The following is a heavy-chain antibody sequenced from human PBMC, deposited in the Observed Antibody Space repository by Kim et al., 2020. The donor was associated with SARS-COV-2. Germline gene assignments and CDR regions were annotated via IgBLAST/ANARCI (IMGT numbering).Heavy chain of an antibody. J-gene: IGHJ6*02. CDR3: ASIRNPGVKSIAARAGMDV. CDR2: INAGNGNT. CDR1: GYTFTSYA. V-gene: IGHV1-3*01. D-gene: IGHD6-6*01. Sequence: ASVKVSCKASGYTFTSYAMHWVRQAPGQRLEWMGWINAGNGNTKYSQKFQGRVTITRDTSASTAYMELSSLRSEYTAVYYCASIRNPGVKSIAARAGMDVWGQGTTLTVSS.